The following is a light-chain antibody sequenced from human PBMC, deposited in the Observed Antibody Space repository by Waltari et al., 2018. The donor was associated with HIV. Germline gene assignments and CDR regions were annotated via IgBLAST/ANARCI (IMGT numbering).Light chain of an antibody. CDR1: SSAVGGHNY. Sequence: QSALTQPASVSGSPGQSIPITCTGTSSAVGGHNYVPWNQQHPGKAPKLIIYDFSSRPSGVSNRFSGSKSGNTASLTIAGLQAEDEADYYYSSYTSSSTLYVVFGGGTKLTVL. J-gene: IGLJ2*01. CDR2: DFS. CDR3: SSYTSSSTLYVV. V-gene: IGLV2-14*01.